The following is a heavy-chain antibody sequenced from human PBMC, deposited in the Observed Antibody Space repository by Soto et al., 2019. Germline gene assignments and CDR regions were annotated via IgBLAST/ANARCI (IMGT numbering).Heavy chain of an antibody. D-gene: IGHD3-16*02. V-gene: IGHV4-31*03. CDR2: IYYSGST. Sequence: QVQLPESGPGLVKPSQTLSLTCTVSGGSISSGGYYWSWIRQHPGKGLEWIGYIYYSGSTYYNPSLKSRVTIPVDASTKLFSLKLSSVTAADTAVYYCARVAGGVWGSFRRFDYWGQGTLVTVSS. J-gene: IGHJ4*02. CDR1: GGSISSGGYY. CDR3: ARVAGGVWGSFRRFDY.